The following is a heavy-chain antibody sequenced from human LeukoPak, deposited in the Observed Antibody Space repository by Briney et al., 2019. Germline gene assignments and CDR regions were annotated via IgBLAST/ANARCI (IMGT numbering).Heavy chain of an antibody. CDR3: ARGRGAVAGFNY. V-gene: IGHV4-34*01. J-gene: IGHJ4*02. CDR1: GGSSSGYY. CDR2: INHSGST. Sequence: SETLSLTCAVYGGSSSGYYWSWIRQPPGKGLEWIGEINHSGSTNYNPSLKSRVTISVDTSKNQFSLKLSSVTAADTAVYYCARGRGAVAGFNYWGQGTLVTVSS. D-gene: IGHD6-19*01.